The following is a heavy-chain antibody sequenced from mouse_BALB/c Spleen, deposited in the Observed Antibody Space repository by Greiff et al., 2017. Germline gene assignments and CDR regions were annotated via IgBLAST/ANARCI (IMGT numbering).Heavy chain of an antibody. V-gene: IGHV3-2*02. J-gene: IGHJ4*01. Sequence: EVQLQESGPGLVKPSQSLSLTCTVTGYSITSDYAWNWIRQFPGNKLEWMGYISYSGSTSYNPSLKSRISITRDTSKNQFFLQLNSVTTEDTATYYCARLYYGYAMDYWGQGTSVTVSS. CDR2: ISYSGST. CDR3: ARLYYGYAMDY. D-gene: IGHD1-1*01. CDR1: GYSITSDYA.